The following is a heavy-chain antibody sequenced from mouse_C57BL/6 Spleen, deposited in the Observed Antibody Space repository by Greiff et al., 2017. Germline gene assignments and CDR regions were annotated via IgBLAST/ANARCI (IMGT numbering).Heavy chain of an antibody. CDR1: GYSFTDYN. V-gene: IGHV1-39*01. J-gene: IGHJ2*01. CDR3: ARKGDGSSYFDY. Sequence: EVQVVESGPELVKPGASVKISCKASGYSFTDYNMNWVKQSNGKSLEWIGVINPNYGTTSYNQKFKGKATLTVDQSSSTAYMQLNSLTSEDSAVYYCARKGDGSSYFDYWGQGTTLTVSS. CDR2: INPNYGTT. D-gene: IGHD1-1*01.